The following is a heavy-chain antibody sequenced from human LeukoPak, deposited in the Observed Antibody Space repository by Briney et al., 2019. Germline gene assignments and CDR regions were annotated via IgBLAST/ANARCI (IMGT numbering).Heavy chain of an antibody. CDR2: IYYSGST. CDR1: GGSISSYY. CDR3: ARYYDSSGYYYAGAFDI. Sequence: SETLSLTCTVSGGSISSYYWSWIRQPPGKGLEWIGYIYYSGSTNYNPSLKSRVTISVDTSKNQFSLKLSSVTAADTAVYYCARYYDSSGYYYAGAFDIWGQGTMVTVSS. V-gene: IGHV4-59*01. D-gene: IGHD3-22*01. J-gene: IGHJ3*02.